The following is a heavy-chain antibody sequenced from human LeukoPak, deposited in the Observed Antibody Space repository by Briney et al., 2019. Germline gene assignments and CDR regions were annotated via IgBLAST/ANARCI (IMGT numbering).Heavy chain of an antibody. CDR3: ARHSYYDFWSGYFYFDY. CDR2: IYYSGST. J-gene: IGHJ4*02. Sequence: SETLSLTCTVSGDFISGYYWSWIRQPPGKGLERIGYIYYSGSTNYNPSLKSRVTISVDTSKNQFSLKLSSVTAADTAVYYCARHSYYDFWSGYFYFDYWGQGTLVTVSS. V-gene: IGHV4-59*08. D-gene: IGHD3-3*01. CDR1: GDFISGYY.